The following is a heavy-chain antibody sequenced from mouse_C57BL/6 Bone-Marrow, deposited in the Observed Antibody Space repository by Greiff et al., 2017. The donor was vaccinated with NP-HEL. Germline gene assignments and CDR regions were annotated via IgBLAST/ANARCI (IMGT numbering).Heavy chain of an antibody. CDR2: IYPRSGNT. Sequence: VQLVESGAELARPGASVKLSCKASGYTFTSYGISWVKQSTGQGLEWIGEIYPRSGNTYYNEKFKGKATLTADKSSSTAYMELRSLTSEDSAVYFCARGYYYSNYAAWVAYWGQGTLVTVSA. D-gene: IGHD2-5*01. J-gene: IGHJ3*01. V-gene: IGHV1-81*01. CDR1: GYTFTSYG. CDR3: ARGYYYSNYAAWVAY.